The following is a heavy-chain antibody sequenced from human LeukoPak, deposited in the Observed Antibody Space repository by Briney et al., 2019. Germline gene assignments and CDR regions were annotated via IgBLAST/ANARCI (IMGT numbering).Heavy chain of an antibody. Sequence: PSETLSLTCSVSGGSLSNYYWSWIRQPPGKGLEWIGYIYSSGSTKYNPSLKSRVTVSVDLSKNQFSLNVSSVTATDTAVYYCARHRVAAMKRVDVWGKGTTVTVSS. J-gene: IGHJ6*04. CDR3: ARHRVAAMKRVDV. D-gene: IGHD5-24*01. V-gene: IGHV4-59*08. CDR1: GGSLSNYY. CDR2: IYSSGST.